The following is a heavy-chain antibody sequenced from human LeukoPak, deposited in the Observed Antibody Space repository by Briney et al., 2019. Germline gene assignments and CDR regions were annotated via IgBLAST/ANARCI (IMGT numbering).Heavy chain of an antibody. Sequence: ASVKVSCKASGYTFTSYDINWVRQATGQGLEWMGWMNPNSGNTGYAQKFQGRVTMTRNTSISTAYMELSSLRSEDTAVYYCAIAKGSGYYYNLMLDVSPRALDYWGQGTLVTVSS. CDR1: GYTFTSYD. J-gene: IGHJ4*02. CDR3: AIAKGSGYYYNLMLDVSPRALDY. D-gene: IGHD3-22*01. V-gene: IGHV1-8*01. CDR2: MNPNSGNT.